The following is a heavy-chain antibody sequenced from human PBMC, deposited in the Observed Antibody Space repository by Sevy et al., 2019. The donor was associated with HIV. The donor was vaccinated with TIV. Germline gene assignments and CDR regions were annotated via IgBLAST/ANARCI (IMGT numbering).Heavy chain of an antibody. V-gene: IGHV3-30*18. CDR2: ISYHGRDK. J-gene: IGHJ6*02. D-gene: IGHD1-1*01. CDR3: AKDFTGYNGMDV. CDR1: GIIFTTSG. Sequence: GGSLRLSRVVSGIIFTTSGMHWVRQAPGKGLEWVAVISYHGRDKFYADSVKGRATISRDNSKNILYLEMNSLRTEDTAVYYCAKDFTGYNGMDVWGQGTMVTVSS.